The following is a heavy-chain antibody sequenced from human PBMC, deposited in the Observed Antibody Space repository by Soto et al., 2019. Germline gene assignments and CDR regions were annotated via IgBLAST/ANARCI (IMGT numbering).Heavy chain of an antibody. CDR1: GFSLSNARMG. V-gene: IGHV2-26*01. CDR2: IFSNDEK. CDR3: ARLPEVEVAGLIDYFDY. J-gene: IGHJ4*02. Sequence: QVTLKESGPVLVKPTEPLTLTCTVSGFSLSNARMGVSWIRQPPGKALEWLAHIFSNDEKSYSTSLKSRLTNSKDTSKSQVVLTMTNMDPVDTATYYCARLPEVEVAGLIDYFDYWGQGTLVTVSS. D-gene: IGHD6-19*01.